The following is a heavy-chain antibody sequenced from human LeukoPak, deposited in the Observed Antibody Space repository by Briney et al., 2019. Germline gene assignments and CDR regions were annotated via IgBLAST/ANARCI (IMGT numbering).Heavy chain of an antibody. J-gene: IGHJ4*02. D-gene: IGHD6-13*01. CDR2: IDSGGSRT. V-gene: IGHV3-74*03. Sequence: GGSLRLSCVAAELTFSSYWMHWVRQAPGKGLMWVSRIDSGGSRTKYADSVEGRFTISRDNAENTLYLQLNSLRADDTAVYYCVRDRTAAAGEFDYWGQGTLVTVSS. CDR3: VRDRTAAAGEFDY. CDR1: ELTFSSYW.